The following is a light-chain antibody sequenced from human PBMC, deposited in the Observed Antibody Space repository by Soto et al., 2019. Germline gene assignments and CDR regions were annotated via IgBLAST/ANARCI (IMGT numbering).Light chain of an antibody. CDR1: QSVRRN. Sequence: EIVMTQSPATLSVSPGERATLSCRASQSVRRNLAWYQQKPGQAPRLLMYGASTRAGGIPATFSGSGSGTEFTLTINSLQSEDFAVYYCQQYNNWPLTFGGGTKVDIK. CDR2: GAS. V-gene: IGKV3-15*01. J-gene: IGKJ4*01. CDR3: QQYNNWPLT.